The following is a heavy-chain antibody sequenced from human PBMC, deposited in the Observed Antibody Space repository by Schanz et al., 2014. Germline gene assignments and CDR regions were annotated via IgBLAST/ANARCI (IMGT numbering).Heavy chain of an antibody. J-gene: IGHJ4*02. CDR3: ASSGAGYSSSWDFDY. D-gene: IGHD6-13*01. Sequence: QVHLVQSGAEVKKPGASVKVSCKASGYTFTDYGVIWVRQAPGQGLEWMGWISTSNGNTNYAQKLQGRVTMTTDTSTSTAYMELRSLRSDDTAVYYCASSGAGYSSSWDFDYWGQGTLVTVSS. CDR2: ISTSNGNT. V-gene: IGHV1-18*01. CDR1: GYTFTDYG.